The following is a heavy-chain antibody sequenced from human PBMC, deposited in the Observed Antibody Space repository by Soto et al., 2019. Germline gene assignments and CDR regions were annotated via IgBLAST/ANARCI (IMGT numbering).Heavy chain of an antibody. D-gene: IGHD3-10*01. J-gene: IGHJ4*02. CDR3: ATSYGSGYRAFDY. CDR2: VNPILSMS. CDR1: GDTFSFYT. V-gene: IGHV1-69*02. Sequence: QVQLVQSGAELKKPGSSVKVSCKASGDTFSFYTINWVRQAPGLGLEWMGRVNPILSMSNYAQKFQGRVTMTADKSTITAYMELRSLRSVDTSFYYCATSYGSGYRAFDYWGQGALVTVSS.